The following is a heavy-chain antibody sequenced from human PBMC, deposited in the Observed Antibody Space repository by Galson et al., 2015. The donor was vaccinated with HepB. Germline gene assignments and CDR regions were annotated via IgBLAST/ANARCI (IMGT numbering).Heavy chain of an antibody. CDR3: ARHDSAHFQWGDAFDI. V-gene: IGHV3-23*01. CDR2: ISGSGLST. J-gene: IGHJ3*02. CDR1: GFTFSSNA. Sequence: SLRLSCAASGFTFSSNAMSWVRQAPGKGLEWVSAISGSGLSTYYADSVKGRFTVSRDNSKNTLYLQMNSLRVGDTAVYYCARHDSAHFQWGDAFDIWGQGTMVTVSS. D-gene: IGHD1-26*01.